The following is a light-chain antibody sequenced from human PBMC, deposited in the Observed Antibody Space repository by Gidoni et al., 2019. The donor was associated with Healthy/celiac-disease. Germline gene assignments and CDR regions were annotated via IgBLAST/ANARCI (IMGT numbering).Light chain of an antibody. CDR3: QQSYSTPRT. CDR2: AAS. V-gene: IGKV1-39*01. CDR1: QSISSY. Sequence: DIQMPQSPSSLAASVGDRVTIPCRASQSISSYLNWYQQKPGKAPKLLIYAASSLQSGVPSRFSGSGSGTDFTLTISSLQPEDFATYYCQQSYSTPRTFGGGTKVEIK. J-gene: IGKJ4*01.